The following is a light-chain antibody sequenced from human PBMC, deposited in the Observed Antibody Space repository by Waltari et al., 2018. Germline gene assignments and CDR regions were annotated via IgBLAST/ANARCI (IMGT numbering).Light chain of an antibody. CDR2: WAS. Sequence: DIVMTQSPDSLAVSLGERATINCKPSRGILSSSNNKNYLAWYQQKPGQPPKLLIYWASIRESGVPDRFSGSGSGTDFTLTISSLQAEDVAIYYCQQYYTTPPYTFGQGTRLEI. CDR3: QQYYTTPPYT. J-gene: IGKJ2*01. V-gene: IGKV4-1*01. CDR1: RGILSSSNNKNY.